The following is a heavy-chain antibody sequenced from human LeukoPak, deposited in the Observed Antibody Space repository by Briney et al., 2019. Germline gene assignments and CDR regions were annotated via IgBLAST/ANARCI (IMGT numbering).Heavy chain of an antibody. CDR3: ARDGGYSYGPSYYYYYGMDV. J-gene: IGHJ6*02. V-gene: IGHV4-59*01. CDR1: GGSISSYY. CDR2: IYYSGSP. Sequence: PSETLSLTCTVSGGSISSYYWSWIRQPPGKGLEWNGYIYYSGSPNYNPSLKSRVTISVDTSKNQFSLKLSSVTAADTAGYYCARDGGYSYGPSYYYYYGMDVWGQGTTVTVSS. D-gene: IGHD5-18*01.